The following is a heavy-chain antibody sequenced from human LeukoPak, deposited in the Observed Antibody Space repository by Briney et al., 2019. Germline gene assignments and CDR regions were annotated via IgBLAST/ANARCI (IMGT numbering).Heavy chain of an antibody. Sequence: SETLSLTCTVSGGSISSGSYYWSWIRQPAGKGLEWIGRIYTSGSTNYNPSRKSRVTISVDTSKNQFSLKLSSVTAADTAVYCCAREEEWLPPDSWGQGTLVTVSS. CDR2: IYTSGST. D-gene: IGHD3-3*01. CDR1: GGSISSGSYY. CDR3: AREEEWLPPDS. J-gene: IGHJ4*02. V-gene: IGHV4-61*02.